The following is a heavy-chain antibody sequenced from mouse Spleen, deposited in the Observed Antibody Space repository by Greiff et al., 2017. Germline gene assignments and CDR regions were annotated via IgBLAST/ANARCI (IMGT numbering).Heavy chain of an antibody. CDR2: IDPSDSYT. Sequence: VQLQQPGAELVKPGASVKLSCKASGYTFTSYWMQWVKQRPGQGLEWIGEIDPSDSYTNYNQKFKGKATLTVDTSSSTAYMQLSSLTSEDSAVYYCARSEYSKPLDYWGQGTTLTVSS. D-gene: IGHD2-5*01. J-gene: IGHJ2*01. CDR3: ARSEYSKPLDY. CDR1: GYTFTSYW. V-gene: IGHV1-50*01.